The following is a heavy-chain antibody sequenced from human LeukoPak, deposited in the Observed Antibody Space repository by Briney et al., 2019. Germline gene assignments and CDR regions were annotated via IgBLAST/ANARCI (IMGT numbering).Heavy chain of an antibody. CDR2: ISWNSGSI. CDR3: AKDSGSSGWYYFDY. CDR1: GFTFDDYA. D-gene: IGHD6-19*01. V-gene: IGHV3-9*01. J-gene: IGHJ4*02. Sequence: PGRSLRLSCAASGFTFDDYAMHWVRQAPGKGLEWVSGISWNSGSIGYADSVKGRFTISRDNAKNSLYLQMNSLRAEDTALYYCAKDSGSSGWYYFDYWGQGTLVTVSS.